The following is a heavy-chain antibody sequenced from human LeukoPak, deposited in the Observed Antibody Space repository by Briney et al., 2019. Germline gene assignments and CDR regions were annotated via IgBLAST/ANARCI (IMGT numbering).Heavy chain of an antibody. CDR1: GVTFSSYA. D-gene: IGHD3-22*01. Sequence: GGSLRLSCAASGVTFSSYAMSWVRQAPGKGLEWVSAISGSGGSTYYADSVKGRFTISRDNSRNTLYLQMNSLRAEDTAVYYCAKRYYDSSGYTAALDYWGQGTLVTVSS. CDR3: AKRYYDSSGYTAALDY. CDR2: ISGSGGST. V-gene: IGHV3-23*01. J-gene: IGHJ4*02.